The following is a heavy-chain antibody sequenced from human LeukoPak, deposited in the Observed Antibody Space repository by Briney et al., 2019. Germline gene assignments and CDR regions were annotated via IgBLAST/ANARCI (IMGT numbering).Heavy chain of an antibody. CDR1: GGSISRSSYY. V-gene: IGHV4-39*01. CDR3: ARQDIWFGELVV. Sequence: PSETLSLTCIVSGGSISRSSYYWGWLRQPPGKGLEWIGSISDSGSTYYSPSLKSRVTISVDTSKNQFSLELRFVTAADTAVYYCARQDIWFGELVVWGQGTTVTVSS. CDR2: ISDSGST. D-gene: IGHD3-10*01. J-gene: IGHJ6*02.